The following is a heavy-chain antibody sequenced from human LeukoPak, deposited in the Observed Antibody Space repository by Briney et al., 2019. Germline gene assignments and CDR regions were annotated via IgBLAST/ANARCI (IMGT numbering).Heavy chain of an antibody. Sequence: GGSLRLSCAASGFTFSSYWMSWVRQAPGKGLEWVAVISYDGSNKYYADSVKGRFTISRDNSKNTLYLQMNSLRAEDTAVYFAAAGLGTDDAFDIWGQGTMVTVSS. CDR1: GFTFSSYW. CDR3: AAGLGTDDAFDI. D-gene: IGHD6-13*01. V-gene: IGHV3-30-3*01. CDR2: ISYDGSNK. J-gene: IGHJ3*02.